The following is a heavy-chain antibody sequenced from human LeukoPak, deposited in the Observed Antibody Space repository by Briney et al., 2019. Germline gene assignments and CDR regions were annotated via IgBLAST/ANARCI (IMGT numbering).Heavy chain of an antibody. CDR2: FDPEDGET. CDR1: GYTLTELS. Sequence: ASVKVSCKVSGYTLTELSMHWVRQAPGKGLEWMGGFDPEDGETIYAQKFQGRVTMTEDTSTDTAYMELSSLRSEDTAVYYCATGRVDTAMADYYYYMDVWGKGTTVTVSS. V-gene: IGHV1-24*01. D-gene: IGHD5-18*01. J-gene: IGHJ6*03. CDR3: ATGRVDTAMADYYYYMDV.